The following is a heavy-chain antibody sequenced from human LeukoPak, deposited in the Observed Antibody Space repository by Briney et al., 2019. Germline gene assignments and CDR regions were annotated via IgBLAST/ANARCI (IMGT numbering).Heavy chain of an antibody. Sequence: PGGSLRLSCATSGFTFSDYYMNWIRHSPEKGLEWVSFVSSSGSTIYYTDSVKGRFTISRDNAKNSLYLQMNNLRAEDTAVYYCASLSYSSRTWDYWGQGTLVTVSS. V-gene: IGHV3-11*04. J-gene: IGHJ4*02. D-gene: IGHD6-13*01. CDR1: GFTFSDYY. CDR2: VSSSGSTI. CDR3: ASLSYSSRTWDY.